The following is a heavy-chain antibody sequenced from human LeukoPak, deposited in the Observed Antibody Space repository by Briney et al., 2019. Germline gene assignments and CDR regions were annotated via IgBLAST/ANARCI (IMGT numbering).Heavy chain of an antibody. CDR2: VSSSSSSA. D-gene: IGHD3-10*01. Sequence: PGGSLRLSRAASGFTFSSYSMNWVRQAPGKGLEWVAYVSSSSSSAHYADSVKGRFTISRDNAKNSLYLQMNSLRDEDTAVYYCARNFYGSGSYDYWGQGTLVTVSS. J-gene: IGHJ4*02. CDR3: ARNFYGSGSYDY. V-gene: IGHV3-48*02. CDR1: GFTFSSYS.